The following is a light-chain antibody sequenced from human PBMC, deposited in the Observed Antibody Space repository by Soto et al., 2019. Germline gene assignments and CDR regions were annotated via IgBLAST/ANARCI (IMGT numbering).Light chain of an antibody. Sequence: EIVLTQYPATLSVSPGERATISCSASQSVSSYLAWYQQKPGQSPRLLLYDASNRATGIPARFSGSGSGTDGTRTISSREPEDGAVYYCQQRSNWPPYTFGQGTKLEIK. J-gene: IGKJ2*01. CDR3: QQRSNWPPYT. CDR1: QSVSSY. V-gene: IGKV3-11*01. CDR2: DAS.